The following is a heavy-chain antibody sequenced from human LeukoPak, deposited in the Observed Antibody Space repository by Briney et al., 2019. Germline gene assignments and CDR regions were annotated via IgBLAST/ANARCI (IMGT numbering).Heavy chain of an antibody. V-gene: IGHV1-46*01. D-gene: IGHD3-22*01. CDR3: ASNSYYYDSSGFDAFDI. CDR2: INPSGSST. Sequence: ASVKVSCKASGYTFTTYYMHWVRQAPGQGLEGMGIINPSGSSTIYAQNFQGRVTMTRDTSTSTVYMELSSLRSDDTAVYYCASNSYYYDSSGFDAFDIWGQGTMVTVTS. CDR1: GYTFTTYY. J-gene: IGHJ3*02.